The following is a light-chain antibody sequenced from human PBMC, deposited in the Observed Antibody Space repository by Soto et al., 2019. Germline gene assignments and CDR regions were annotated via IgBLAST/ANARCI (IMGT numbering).Light chain of an antibody. CDR3: SSYTTSNIRQMV. CDR2: DVS. CDR1: SRDVGGYNY. Sequence: QSVLAQPASVSGSPGQSITISCTGTSRDVGGYNYVSWYQHHPGKAPKLMIYDVSNRPSGVSNRFSGSKSGNTASLTISGLQPEDEADYYCSSYTTSNIRQMVLGTWTKVTVL. V-gene: IGLV2-14*03. J-gene: IGLJ1*01.